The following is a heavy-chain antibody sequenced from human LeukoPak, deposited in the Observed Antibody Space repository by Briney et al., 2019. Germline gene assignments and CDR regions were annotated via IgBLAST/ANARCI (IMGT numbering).Heavy chain of an antibody. Sequence: PGGSLRLSCAASGFTFSSYEMNWVRQAPGKGLEWVSHISSSGSTIYYTDSVKGRFTISRDNSKNSPYLQMNSLRAEDTAIYYCARTVARIGYWGQGTLVTVSS. V-gene: IGHV3-48*03. D-gene: IGHD4-23*01. CDR2: ISSSGSTI. CDR1: GFTFSSYE. J-gene: IGHJ4*02. CDR3: ARTVARIGY.